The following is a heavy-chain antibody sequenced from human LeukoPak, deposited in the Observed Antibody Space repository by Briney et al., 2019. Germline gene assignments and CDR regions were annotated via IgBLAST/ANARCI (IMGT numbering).Heavy chain of an antibody. CDR3: AKDRSPRYGRPNYFDY. D-gene: IGHD4-17*01. V-gene: IGHV3-30*02. CDR2: IRYDGSNK. CDR1: GFTFSSYG. Sequence: PGGSLRLSCAASGFTFSSYGMHWVRQAPGKGLEWVAFIRYDGSNKYYADSVKGRFTISRDNSKNTLYLQMNSLRAEDTAVYYCAKDRSPRYGRPNYFDYWGQGTLVTVSS. J-gene: IGHJ4*02.